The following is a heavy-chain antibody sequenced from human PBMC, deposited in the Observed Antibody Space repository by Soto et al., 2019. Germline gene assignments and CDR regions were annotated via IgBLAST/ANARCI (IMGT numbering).Heavy chain of an antibody. CDR2: ISYDGSNK. J-gene: IGHJ4*02. D-gene: IGHD3-10*01. V-gene: IGHV3-30*03. Sequence: ESGGGVVHPGRSPRLSCAASGFPFTTYGMHWVREGPGKGLEWVAVISYDGSNKYYADSVKGRFTISRDNSKNTLYLQMNSLRPEDTALYYCVGGQYYFDYRGQGTLVTVSS. CDR3: VGGQYYFDY. CDR1: GFPFTTYG.